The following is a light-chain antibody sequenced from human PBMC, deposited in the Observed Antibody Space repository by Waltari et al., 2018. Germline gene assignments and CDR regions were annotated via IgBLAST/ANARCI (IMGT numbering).Light chain of an antibody. V-gene: IGKV1-5*01. CDR1: QSISKF. CDR2: GAS. Sequence: DIQMTQSPSTLSAFVGDRVTITCRASQSISKFLAWYQLNPGKAPKLLIYGASTLEGGVPSRFSGSGSGAEFTLTISSLQPDDVATYHCHQYHTYLWTFGQGTKVEIK. J-gene: IGKJ1*01. CDR3: HQYHTYLWT.